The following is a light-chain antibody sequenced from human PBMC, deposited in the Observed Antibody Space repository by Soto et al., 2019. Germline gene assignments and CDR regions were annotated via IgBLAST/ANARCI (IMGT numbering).Light chain of an antibody. CDR3: QQRGDGPPT. Sequence: EIVLTQSPATLSLSPGDRATLSCRASQSVGSYLGWYQQRPGQAPRLLIYDASNRATGIPARFSGSGSGTDFTLTIGPQEPEVFAFYDCQQRGDGPPTCGGGTRVETK. V-gene: IGKV3-11*01. CDR1: QSVGSY. CDR2: DAS. J-gene: IGKJ4*01.